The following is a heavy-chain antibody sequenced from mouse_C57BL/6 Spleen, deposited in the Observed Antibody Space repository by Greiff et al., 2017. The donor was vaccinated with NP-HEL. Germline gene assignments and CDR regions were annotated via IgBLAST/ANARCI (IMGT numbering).Heavy chain of an antibody. J-gene: IGHJ2*01. CDR2: IYPRSGNT. CDR1: GYTFTSYG. V-gene: IGHV1-81*01. D-gene: IGHD2-3*01. Sequence: VQGVESGAELARPGASVKLSCKASGYTFTSYGISWVKQRTGQGLGWIGEIYPRSGNTYYNEKFKGKATLTADKSSSTAYMELRSLTAEDSAVYFCARDDGYYEYWGQGTTLTVSS. CDR3: ARDDGYYEY.